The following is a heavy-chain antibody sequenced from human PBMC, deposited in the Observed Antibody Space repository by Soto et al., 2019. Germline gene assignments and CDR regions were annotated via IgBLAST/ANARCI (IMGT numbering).Heavy chain of an antibody. Sequence: SETLPLTYTVSVGSIRDYYWSWIRQPPGKGLEWIGNVYYSGGAKYNPSVKRRVSISVDTSKNQFSLNLSSVTAADTAVYYCTRDGDGRMTTNPYYYYGMDVWGPGITVTVSS. J-gene: IGHJ6*02. V-gene: IGHV4-59*01. CDR3: TRDGDGRMTTNPYYYYGMDV. CDR2: VYYSGGA. D-gene: IGHD2-21*02. CDR1: VGSIRDYY.